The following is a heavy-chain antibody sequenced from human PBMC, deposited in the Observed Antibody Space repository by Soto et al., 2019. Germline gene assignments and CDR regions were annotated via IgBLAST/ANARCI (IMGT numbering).Heavy chain of an antibody. CDR1: GGSISSSSYY. D-gene: IGHD2-2*01. CDR2: IYYSGST. V-gene: IGHV4-39*01. Sequence: SETLSLTCTVSGGSISSSSYYWGWIRQPPGKGLEWIGSIYYSGSTYYNPSLKSRVTISVDTSKNQFSLKLSSVTAADTAVYYCARQVCSSTSCYYYYYYYMDVWGKGTTVT. J-gene: IGHJ6*03. CDR3: ARQVCSSTSCYYYYYYYMDV.